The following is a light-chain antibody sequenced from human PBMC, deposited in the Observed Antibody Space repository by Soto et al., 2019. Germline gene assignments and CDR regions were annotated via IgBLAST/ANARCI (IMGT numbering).Light chain of an antibody. CDR2: AAS. J-gene: IGKJ1*01. CDR1: QTISSY. V-gene: IGKV1-39*01. CDR3: QQTYSTLTWT. Sequence: DIQMTQSPSSLSASVGDRVTITCRASQTISSYLNWYQQKPGKAPKLLIYAASNLQSGVPSRFSASGSGTDFTLTIRSLQPEDFATYYCQQTYSTLTWTFGQGTKVDIK.